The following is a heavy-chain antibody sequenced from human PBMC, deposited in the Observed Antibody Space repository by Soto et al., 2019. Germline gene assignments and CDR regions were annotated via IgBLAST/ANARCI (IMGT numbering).Heavy chain of an antibody. CDR3: ARGGYFDSSNYLAY. CDR2: INPGNGNT. CDR1: GYTFTSSG. J-gene: IGHJ4*02. D-gene: IGHD3-22*01. V-gene: IGHV1-3*01. Sequence: VSFHASGYTFTSSGINWVRQAPGRGLEWMGWINPGNGNTKYSQQFQGRVIIDRDTSASTAYMELSSLRPEDTAVYYCARGGYFDSSNYLAYWGLGTLVTVSS.